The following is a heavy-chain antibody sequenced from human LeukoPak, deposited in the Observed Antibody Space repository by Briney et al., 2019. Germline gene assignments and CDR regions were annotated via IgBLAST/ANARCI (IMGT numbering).Heavy chain of an antibody. CDR1: GFTFDDYT. V-gene: IGHV3-43*02. Sequence: PGGSLRLSCAASGFTFDDYTMHWVRQTPGKGLEWVSLISGDGGRTYSADSVKGRFTISRDNSKNSLYLQMNSLRTEDTALYYCVKDIYLDFWGQGILVTVSS. CDR2: ISGDGGRT. CDR3: VKDIYLDF. D-gene: IGHD2-2*02. J-gene: IGHJ4*02.